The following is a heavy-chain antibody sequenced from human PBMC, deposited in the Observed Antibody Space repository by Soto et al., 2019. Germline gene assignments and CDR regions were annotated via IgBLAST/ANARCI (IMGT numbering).Heavy chain of an antibody. V-gene: IGHV1-69*01. CDR2: IIPMSGTP. CDR1: GGTFTKYG. CDR3: ARGDIEVPPGAVANYHFYGMDL. Sequence: QVQLVQSGAEVKKPGSSVKVSCKASGGTFTKYGISWVRQAPGQGLEWMGGIIPMSGTPNYAQKFQGRVAMTADEIMSTGYMDLTSLTSEDTAVYYCARGDIEVPPGAVANYHFYGMDLWGQGTTVTVSS. D-gene: IGHD2-2*01. J-gene: IGHJ6*02.